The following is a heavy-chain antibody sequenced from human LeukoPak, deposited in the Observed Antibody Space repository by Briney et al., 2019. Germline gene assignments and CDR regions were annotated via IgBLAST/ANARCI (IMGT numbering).Heavy chain of an antibody. J-gene: IGHJ5*02. CDR1: GGSFSGYY. V-gene: IGHV4-34*01. CDR2: INHRGYT. D-gene: IGHD4-23*01. Sequence: SETLSLTCGVYGGSFSGYYWSWIRQPPGKGLEWIGEINHRGYTNYNPSLKSRVTISVDTSKNQFSLNVTSVTAADTAVYYCARGELNGGSAEYLFEPWGQGTLVTVSS. CDR3: ARGELNGGSAEYLFEP.